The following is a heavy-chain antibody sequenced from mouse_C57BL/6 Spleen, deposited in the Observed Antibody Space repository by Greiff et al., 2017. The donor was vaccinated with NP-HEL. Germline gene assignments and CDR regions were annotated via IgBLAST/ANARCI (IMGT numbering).Heavy chain of an antibody. V-gene: IGHV1-26*01. D-gene: IGHD1-2*01. CDR1: GYTFTDYY. Sequence: VQLQQSGPELVKPGASVKISCKASGYTFTDYYMNWVKQSHGKSLEWIGDINPNNGGTSYNQKFKGKATLTVDKSSSTAYMELRSLTSEDSAVYYCARSHYYYYAMDYWGQGTSVTVSS. CDR2: INPNNGGT. J-gene: IGHJ4*01. CDR3: ARSHYYYYAMDY.